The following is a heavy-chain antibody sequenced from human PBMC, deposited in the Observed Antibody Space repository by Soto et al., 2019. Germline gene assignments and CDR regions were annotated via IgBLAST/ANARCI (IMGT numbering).Heavy chain of an antibody. CDR1: GYTFTSYG. CDR2: ISAYNGNT. D-gene: IGHD2-8*01. CDR3: ATRRESTNGVCYALDY. J-gene: IGHJ4*02. V-gene: IGHV1-18*01. Sequence: GASVKVSCKASGYTFTSYGISWVRQAPGQGLEWMGWISAYNGNTNYAQKLQGRVTMTTDTSTGTAYMELSSLRSEDTAVYYCATRRESTNGVCYALDYWGQGTLVTVSS.